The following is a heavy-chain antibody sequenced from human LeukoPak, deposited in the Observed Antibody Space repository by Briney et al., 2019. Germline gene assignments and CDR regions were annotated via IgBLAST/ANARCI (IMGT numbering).Heavy chain of an antibody. J-gene: IGHJ4*02. V-gene: IGHV3-11*01. D-gene: IGHD6-19*01. CDR1: GFTFSDYY. Sequence: GGSLRLSCAASGFTFSDYYMSWIRQAPGKGMEWVSYISTSGSTIYYADSVKGRFTISRDNAKNSLYLQMNSLRAEDTAVYYCASRYSSGIDYWGQGTLVTVSS. CDR3: ASRYSSGIDY. CDR2: ISTSGSTI.